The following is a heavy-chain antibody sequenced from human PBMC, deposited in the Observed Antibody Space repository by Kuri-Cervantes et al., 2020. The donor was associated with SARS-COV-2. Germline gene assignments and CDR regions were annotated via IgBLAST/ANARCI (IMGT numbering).Heavy chain of an antibody. CDR2: IIPIFGTA. CDR3: ARKSSGWYYFDY. D-gene: IGHD6-19*01. Sequence: SVKVSCKASGGTFSSYAISWVRQAPGQGLEWMGGIIPIFGTANYAQKFQGRVTITADKSTSTAYMELSSLRSEDTAVYYCARKSSGWYYFDYWGQGTLVTVSS. CDR1: GGTFSSYA. V-gene: IGHV1-69*06. J-gene: IGHJ4*02.